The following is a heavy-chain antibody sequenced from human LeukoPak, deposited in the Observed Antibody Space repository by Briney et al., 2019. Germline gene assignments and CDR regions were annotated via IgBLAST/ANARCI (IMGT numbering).Heavy chain of an antibody. CDR2: ISAYNGNT. J-gene: IGHJ6*02. D-gene: IGHD4-17*01. CDR1: GYIFTTYA. Sequence: AASVKVSCKTSGYIFTTYALNWVRQAPGQGLEWMGWISAYNGNTNYAQKLQGRVTMTTDTSTSTAYMELRSLRSDDTAVYYCARDSPTDYGDYLLGSYYYYGMDVWGQGTTVTVSS. CDR3: ARDSPTDYGDYLLGSYYYYGMDV. V-gene: IGHV1-18*01.